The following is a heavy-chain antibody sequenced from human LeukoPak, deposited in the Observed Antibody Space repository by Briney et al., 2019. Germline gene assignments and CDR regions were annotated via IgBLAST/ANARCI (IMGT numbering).Heavy chain of an antibody. J-gene: IGHJ4*02. V-gene: IGHV3-21*04. CDR2: ISSSSSYI. Sequence: PGGSLRLSCAASGFTFSSYSMNWVRQAPGKGLEWVSSISSSSSYIYYADSVKGRFTISRDNAKNSLYLQMNSLRAEDTAVYYCAKDSRLVRFLEWFYYFDYWGQGTLVTVSS. D-gene: IGHD3-3*01. CDR1: GFTFSSYS. CDR3: AKDSRLVRFLEWFYYFDY.